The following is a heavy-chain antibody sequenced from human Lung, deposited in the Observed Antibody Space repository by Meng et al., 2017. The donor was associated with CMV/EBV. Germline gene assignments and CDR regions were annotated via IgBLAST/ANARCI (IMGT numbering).Heavy chain of an antibody. CDR3: AREGSYYDVLTSSYNGFDNYYYHMDV. V-gene: IGHV3-30-3*01. D-gene: IGHD3-9*01. J-gene: IGHJ6*02. Sequence: GESLKISCAASGFSFSSYAMHWVRQAPGKGLEWMAVISYDGSKKYYADSVKGRFTISRGNSKNTLYLQVNSLRTEDTAVYYCAREGSYYDVLTSSYNGFDNYYYHMDVWGHGXTVTVSS. CDR2: ISYDGSKK. CDR1: GFSFSSYA.